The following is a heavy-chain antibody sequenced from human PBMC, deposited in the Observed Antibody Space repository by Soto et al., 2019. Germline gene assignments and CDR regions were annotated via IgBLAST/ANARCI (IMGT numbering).Heavy chain of an antibody. CDR3: ARESYCGGDCGFDY. D-gene: IGHD2-21*02. J-gene: IGHJ4*02. CDR2: ISAYNGST. V-gene: IGHV1-18*01. CDR1: GYTFTSYG. Sequence: GASVKVSCKASGYTFTSYGISWVRQAPGQGLEWMGWISAYNGSTYYADSVKGRFTISRDNSKNTLYLQMNSLRAEDTAVYYCARESYCGGDCGFDYWGQGTLVTVSS.